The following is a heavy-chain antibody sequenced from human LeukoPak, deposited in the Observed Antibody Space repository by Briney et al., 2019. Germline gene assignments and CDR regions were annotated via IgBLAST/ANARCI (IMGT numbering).Heavy chain of an antibody. CDR2: NYYSGST. CDR3: ARGGYSGYGDY. Sequence: SQTMSLTCTVSGGSISSGGYYWSCIRQHPGSGLEWLGYNYYSGSTYYNPSLKSRVTISVDTSKSQFSLKLSAVTAADTAVYCCARGGYSGYGDYWGEGTLVTVSS. V-gene: IGHV4-31*03. D-gene: IGHD5-12*01. CDR1: GGSISSGGYY. J-gene: IGHJ4*02.